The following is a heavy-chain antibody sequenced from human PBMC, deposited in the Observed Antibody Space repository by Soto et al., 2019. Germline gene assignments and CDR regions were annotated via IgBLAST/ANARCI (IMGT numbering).Heavy chain of an antibody. V-gene: IGHV3-64*04. CDR1: GFTFSSYA. Sequence: GGSLRLSCSASGFTFSSYAMHWVRQAPGKGLEYVSAISSNGGSTYYADSVKGRFTISRDNSKNTLYLQMNSLRAEDTAVYYCAKLGIDAFDIWGQGTMVTVSS. CDR3: AKLGIDAFDI. D-gene: IGHD7-27*01. CDR2: ISSNGGST. J-gene: IGHJ3*02.